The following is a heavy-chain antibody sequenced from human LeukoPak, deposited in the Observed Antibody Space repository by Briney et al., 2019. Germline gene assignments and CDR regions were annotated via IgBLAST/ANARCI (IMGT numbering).Heavy chain of an antibody. J-gene: IGHJ4*02. V-gene: IGHV1-2*02. CDR2: INPNSGGT. Sequence: ASVKVSCKASGYTFINYGISWVRQAPGQGLEWMGWINPNSGGTNYAQKFQGRVTMTRDTSISTAYMELSRLRSDDTAVYYCARFTRLVGFDYWGQGTLVTVSS. CDR3: ARFTRLVGFDY. CDR1: GYTFINYG. D-gene: IGHD2-8*02.